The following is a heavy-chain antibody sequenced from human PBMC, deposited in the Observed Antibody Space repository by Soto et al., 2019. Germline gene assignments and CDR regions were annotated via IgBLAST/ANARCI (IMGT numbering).Heavy chain of an antibody. V-gene: IGHV3-33*01. J-gene: IGHJ4*02. Sequence: QVQLVESGGGVVQPGRSLRLSCAASGFTFSSYGMHWVRQAPGKGLEWVAVIGYDGSNKYYADSVKGRFTISRDNSKNTLYLQMNSLRAEDTAVYYCARDLGGYDPHPGYWGQGTLVTVSS. CDR1: GFTFSSYG. D-gene: IGHD5-12*01. CDR3: ARDLGGYDPHPGY. CDR2: IGYDGSNK.